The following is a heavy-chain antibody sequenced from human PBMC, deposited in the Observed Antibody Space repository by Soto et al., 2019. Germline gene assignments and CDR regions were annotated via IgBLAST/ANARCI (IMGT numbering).Heavy chain of an antibody. CDR2: IFNSGND. V-gene: IGHV4-31*03. J-gene: IGHJ4*02. D-gene: IGHD2-21*02. Sequence: SETLSLTCTVSCGSIRSGHYYCTWIRQRPEKGLELIGFIFNSGNDYYNPSLKSRLAISVDTSKNQFSLKVDSVTAADTAMDYCARADNDYYVEAWGQGAMVTVSS. CDR1: CGSIRSGHYY. CDR3: ARADNDYYVEA.